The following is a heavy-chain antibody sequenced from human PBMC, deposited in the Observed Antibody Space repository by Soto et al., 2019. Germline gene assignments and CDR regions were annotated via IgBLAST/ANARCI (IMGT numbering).Heavy chain of an antibody. V-gene: IGHV1-69*02. D-gene: IGHD1-26*01. Sequence: QVQLVQSGAEVKKPGSSVKVSCKASGGTFSSYTISWVRQAPGQGLEWMGRIIPILGIANYAQKFQGRVTITANKSTSTAYMELSSLRSEDTDVYYCASNSAQRVQHWGQGTLVTVYS. CDR1: GGTFSSYT. CDR3: ASNSAQRVQH. J-gene: IGHJ1*01. CDR2: IIPILGIA.